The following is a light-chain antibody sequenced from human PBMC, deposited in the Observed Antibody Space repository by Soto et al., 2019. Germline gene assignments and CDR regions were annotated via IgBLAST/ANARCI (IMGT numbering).Light chain of an antibody. Sequence: EIVLTQSPGTLSLSPGERATLSCRASQSVSSSYLAWYQQKPGQAPRLLIYGASSRATCIPDRFSGSGSGTDFTLTISRLEPEDFAVYYCQQYGSSPFPFGPGTKVDIK. CDR1: QSVSSSY. CDR3: QQYGSSPFP. V-gene: IGKV3-20*01. CDR2: GAS. J-gene: IGKJ3*01.